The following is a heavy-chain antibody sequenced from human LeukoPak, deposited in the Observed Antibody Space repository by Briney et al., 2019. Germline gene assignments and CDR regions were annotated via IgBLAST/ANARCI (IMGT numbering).Heavy chain of an antibody. J-gene: IGHJ4*02. CDR3: ARDLQYYDILTGFDY. Sequence: GGSLRLSCAASGFTFSSYAMHWVRQAPGKGLEWVAVISYDGSNKYYADSVKGRFTISRDNSKNTLYLQMNSLRAEDTAVYYCARDLQYYDILTGFDYWGQGTLVTVSS. CDR1: GFTFSSYA. D-gene: IGHD3-9*01. V-gene: IGHV3-30-3*01. CDR2: ISYDGSNK.